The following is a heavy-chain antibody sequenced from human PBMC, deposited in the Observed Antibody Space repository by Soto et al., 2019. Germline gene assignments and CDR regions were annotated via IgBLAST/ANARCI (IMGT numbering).Heavy chain of an antibody. CDR3: ARDKEVWDDILTGSPNWFDP. D-gene: IGHD3-9*01. J-gene: IGHJ5*02. Sequence: PGGSLRLSCAASGFTFSDYYMSWIRQAPGKGLEGVSYISSSSSYTNYADSVKGRFTISRDNAKNSLYLQMNSLRAEDTAVYYCARDKEVWDDILTGSPNWFDPWGQGTLVTVSS. V-gene: IGHV3-11*05. CDR1: GFTFSDYY. CDR2: ISSSSSYT.